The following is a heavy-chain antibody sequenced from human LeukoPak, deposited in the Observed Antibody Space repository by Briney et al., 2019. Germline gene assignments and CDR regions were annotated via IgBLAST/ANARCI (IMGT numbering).Heavy chain of an antibody. J-gene: IGHJ4*02. CDR3: ARWTTVTRAFDY. V-gene: IGHV4-4*07. CDR2: ISSTGNT. CDR1: GGSITSFY. D-gene: IGHD4-17*01. Sequence: SETLSLTCTVSGGSITSFYWTWIRQSAGKGLEWIGRISSTGNTKNNPSLNSRVTMSLDTSKNQFSLNVRSVTAADTAVYYCARWTTVTRAFDYWGQGTLVTVSS.